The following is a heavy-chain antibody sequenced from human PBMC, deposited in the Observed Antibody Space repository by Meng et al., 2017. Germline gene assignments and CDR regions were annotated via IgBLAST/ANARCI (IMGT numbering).Heavy chain of an antibody. J-gene: IGHJ4*02. CDR2: ISAYNGNT. D-gene: IGHD3-22*01. CDR3: ARVSHTYYYDSSGYYPSDY. V-gene: IGHV1-18*01. CDR1: GYTFTSYG. Sequence: QVSLVQSGAEVKKPGASVKVSCKASGYTFTSYGISGVRQAPGQGLEWMGWISAYNGNTNYTQKLQGRVTMTTDTSTSTAYMELRSLRSDDTAVYYCARVSHTYYYDSSGYYPSDYWGQGTLVTVSS.